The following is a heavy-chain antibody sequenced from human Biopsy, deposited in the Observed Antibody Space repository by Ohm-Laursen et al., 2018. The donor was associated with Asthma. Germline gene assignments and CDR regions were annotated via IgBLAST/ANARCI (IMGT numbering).Heavy chain of an antibody. D-gene: IGHD4-17*01. Sequence: SLRLSRAPSGFTFSRYWMHWVRQAPGKGLVWVSRISFDGTTTTYADSVRGRFTISRDNAKNTLYLQMNSLRAEDTAVYYCLHGAEVGGQGILVSVSS. V-gene: IGHV3-74*01. CDR2: ISFDGTTT. CDR3: LHGAEV. CDR1: GFTFSRYW. J-gene: IGHJ4*02.